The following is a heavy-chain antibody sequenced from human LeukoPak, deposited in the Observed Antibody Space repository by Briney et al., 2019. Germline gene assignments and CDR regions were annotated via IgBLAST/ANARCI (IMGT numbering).Heavy chain of an antibody. Sequence: SETLSLTCTVSGYSISSGYYWGWIRQPPGKGLEWIGSIYHSGSTYYNPSLKSRVTISVDTSKNQFSLKLSSVTAADTAAYYCARTQSGSWGPWKKWFDPWGQGTLVTVSS. V-gene: IGHV4-38-2*02. J-gene: IGHJ5*02. CDR1: GYSISSGYY. CDR2: IYHSGST. D-gene: IGHD6-13*01. CDR3: ARTQSGSWGPWKKWFDP.